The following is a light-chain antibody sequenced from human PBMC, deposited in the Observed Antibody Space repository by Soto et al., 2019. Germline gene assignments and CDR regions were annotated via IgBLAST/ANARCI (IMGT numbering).Light chain of an antibody. J-gene: IGKJ3*01. CDR2: APS. V-gene: IGKV1-39*01. CDR1: QSISSY. Sequence: DIQMTQSPSSLSASVGDRVTITCRASQSISSYLNGYQQKPGKAPNLLIYAPSSLQSGVPSKFNGSGSETAFTLTISRLQPQDFATEYRQQSYSSPFTLGPGTKVDIK. CDR3: QQSYSSPFT.